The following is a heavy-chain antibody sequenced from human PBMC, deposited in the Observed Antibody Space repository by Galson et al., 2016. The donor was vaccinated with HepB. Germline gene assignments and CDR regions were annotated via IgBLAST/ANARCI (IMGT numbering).Heavy chain of an antibody. CDR1: GFSHSTSGMC. J-gene: IGHJ6*02. CDR3: ARIVSLWLPRRCYYYGMDV. CDR2: IDWEDGK. Sequence: PALVKPTQTLTLTCTFSGFSHSTSGMCVTWIRQPPGQALEWLAHIDWEDGKYYNTSLRTRLTISKDTSGNQVVLKMTNMGPVDTGTYYCARIVSLWLPRRCYYYGMDVWGHGTTVIVSS. D-gene: IGHD5-12*01. V-gene: IGHV2-70*13.